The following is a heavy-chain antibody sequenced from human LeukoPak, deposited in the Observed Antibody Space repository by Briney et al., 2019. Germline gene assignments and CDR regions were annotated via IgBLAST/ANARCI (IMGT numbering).Heavy chain of an antibody. J-gene: IGHJ3*02. Sequence: KPGGSLRLSCAASGFTFSSYSMNWVRQAPGKGLEWVSSISSSSSYIHSADSVRGRFTISRDNAKNSLFLQMNSLRAEDTAMYYCARDEWGDAFDIWGQGTMVTVFS. V-gene: IGHV3-21*01. CDR1: GFTFSSYS. D-gene: IGHD1-26*01. CDR2: ISSSSSYI. CDR3: ARDEWGDAFDI.